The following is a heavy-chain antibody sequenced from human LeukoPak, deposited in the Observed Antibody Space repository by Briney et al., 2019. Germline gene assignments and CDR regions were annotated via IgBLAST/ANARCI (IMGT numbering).Heavy chain of an antibody. V-gene: IGHV4-34*11. CDR2: MYHSATT. J-gene: IGHJ4*02. D-gene: IGHD6-25*01. Sequence: SETLSLTCAVYGGSFSGYYWSWIRQPPGKGLEWVGYMYHSATTSYNPSLSSRVTISGDTSQNLFSLNLTSVTAADTAVYFCARAAAGPALFDSWGQGTLVTVSS. CDR1: GGSFSGYY. CDR3: ARAAAGPALFDS.